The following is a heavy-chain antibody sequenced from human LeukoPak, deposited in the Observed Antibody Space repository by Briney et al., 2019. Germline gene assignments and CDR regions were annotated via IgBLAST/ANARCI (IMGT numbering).Heavy chain of an antibody. V-gene: IGHV3-66*01. Sequence: GGSLRLSCAASGFTDSNNYMRCVRQSPGRGLEGVSFIYRGGGTYYADSVKHRFTISRDNYKNTLYLQMSSLRIEDTAVYYCSALRYSSGWRMDYWGQGTLVTVSS. D-gene: IGHD6-19*01. CDR1: GFTDSNNY. J-gene: IGHJ4*02. CDR2: IYRGGGT. CDR3: SALRYSSGWRMDY.